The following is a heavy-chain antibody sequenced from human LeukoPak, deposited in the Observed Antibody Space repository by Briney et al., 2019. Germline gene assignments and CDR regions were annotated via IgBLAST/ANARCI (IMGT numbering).Heavy chain of an antibody. J-gene: IGHJ4*02. CDR2: MNPNSGNT. V-gene: IGHV1-8*01. CDR1: GYTFTSYD. Sequence: GASVKVSCKASGYTFTSYDINWVRQATGQGLEWMGWMNPNSGNTGYAQKFQGRVTMTRNISISTAYMELSSLRSEDTAVYYCAREEDTAMVPGYWGQGTLVTVSS. D-gene: IGHD5-18*01. CDR3: AREEDTAMVPGY.